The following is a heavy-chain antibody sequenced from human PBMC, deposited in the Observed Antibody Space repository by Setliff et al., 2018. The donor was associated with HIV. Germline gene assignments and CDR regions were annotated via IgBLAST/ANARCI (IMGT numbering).Heavy chain of an antibody. CDR2: IHHSGGT. CDR3: ARLPDINSWPFDY. Sequence: SETLSLTCTVSYGSISGHYWTWIRQPPGKGLEWIGYIHHSGGTQYNPPLMSRLTMSVDSSKNQFSLSLSSVTAADTAVYYCARLPDINSWPFDYWARGTLVTVSS. D-gene: IGHD6-13*01. J-gene: IGHJ4*02. CDR1: YGSISGHY. V-gene: IGHV4-59*11.